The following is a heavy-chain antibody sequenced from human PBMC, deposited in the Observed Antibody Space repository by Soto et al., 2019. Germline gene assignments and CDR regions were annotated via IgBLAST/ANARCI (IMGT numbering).Heavy chain of an antibody. Sequence: PGGSLRLSCGASGFKFEDYAIHWVRQSPGKGLEWVAGISYNSGAIGYADSVRGRFTISRDNARKSLNLQMNSLRDDDTAFYYCTKALYWGFDFWGRGTLVTVSS. J-gene: IGHJ4*02. CDR1: GFKFEDYA. CDR2: ISYNSGAI. V-gene: IGHV3-9*01. CDR3: TKALYWGFDF. D-gene: IGHD3-16*01.